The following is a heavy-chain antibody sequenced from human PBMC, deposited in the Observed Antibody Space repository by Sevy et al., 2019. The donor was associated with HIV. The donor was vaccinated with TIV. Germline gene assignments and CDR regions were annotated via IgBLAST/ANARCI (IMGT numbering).Heavy chain of an antibody. CDR2: LSSVGSTI. Sequence: GSLKLSCAASGFTFSYYYISWIRQAPGKGVGWVSYLSSVGSTIYYADSVKGRFTISRDNAKNSLYLQMNSLKAEDTAVYYCARWEGSSRFDYWGQGTLVTVSS. CDR3: ARWEGSSRFDY. CDR1: GFTFSYYY. J-gene: IGHJ4*02. V-gene: IGHV3-11*01. D-gene: IGHD6-13*01.